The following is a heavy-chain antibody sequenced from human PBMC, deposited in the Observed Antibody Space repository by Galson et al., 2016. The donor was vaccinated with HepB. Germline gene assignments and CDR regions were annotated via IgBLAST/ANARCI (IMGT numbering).Heavy chain of an antibody. CDR3: ARQDGGLFWSDYLPWYFDL. D-gene: IGHD3-3*01. CDR2: ISADNGNT. CDR1: GHTSTRYG. V-gene: IGHV1-18*01. Sequence: SVKVSCKASGHTSTRYGVNWVRQAPGQGLEWMGWISADNGNTKYAEKLQGRVTMTTDTATSTAYMELRSLTSDDTAVYFCARQDGGLFWSDYLPWYFDLWGRGTLVTVSS. J-gene: IGHJ2*01.